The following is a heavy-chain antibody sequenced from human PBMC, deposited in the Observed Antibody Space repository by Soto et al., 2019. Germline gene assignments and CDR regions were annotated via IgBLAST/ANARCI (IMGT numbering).Heavy chain of an antibody. CDR1: GVYINNYY. D-gene: IGHD2-15*01. CDR3: ARTYCSGGDCYPGSNYFDP. V-gene: IGHV4-59*01. J-gene: IGHJ5*02. Sequence: SEPLSLTCTVSGVYINNYYWAWIRQPPGKGLECIGHAYHGGSTSYSPSLKSRVTMSVDTSKNQFSLRLNSVTAADTAVYYCARTYCSGGDCYPGSNYFDPWGQGTLVTVS. CDR2: AYHGGST.